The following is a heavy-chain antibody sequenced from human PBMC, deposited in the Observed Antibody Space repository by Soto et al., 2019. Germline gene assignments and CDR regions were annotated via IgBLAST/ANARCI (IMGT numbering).Heavy chain of an antibody. CDR1: GYTLTELS. CDR2: FDPEDGET. D-gene: IGHD4-17*01. V-gene: IGHV1-24*01. CDR3: ATGPLYGSDAFDI. Sequence: ASVKVSCKVSGYTLTELSMHWERQAPGKGLEWMGGFDPEDGETIYAQKFQGRVTMTEDTSTDTAYMELSSLRSEDTAVYYCATGPLYGSDAFDIWGQGTMVTVSS. J-gene: IGHJ3*02.